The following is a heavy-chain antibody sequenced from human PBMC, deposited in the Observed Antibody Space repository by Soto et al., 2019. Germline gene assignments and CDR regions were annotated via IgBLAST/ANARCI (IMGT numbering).Heavy chain of an antibody. Sequence: GASVKVSCKASGGTFSSYAISWVRQAPGQGLEWMGGIIPISGTANYAQKFQGRVTITADESTSTAYMELSSLRSEDTAVYYCASRSSGLGPEYYYYGMDVWGQGTMVTVSS. D-gene: IGHD3-16*01. V-gene: IGHV1-69*13. CDR2: IIPISGTA. CDR3: ASRSSGLGPEYYYYGMDV. CDR1: GGTFSSYA. J-gene: IGHJ6*02.